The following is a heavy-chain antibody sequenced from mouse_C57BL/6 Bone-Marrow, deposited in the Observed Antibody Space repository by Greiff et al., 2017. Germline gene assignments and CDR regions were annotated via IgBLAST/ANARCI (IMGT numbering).Heavy chain of an antibody. CDR3: ARLDSSGYFDY. CDR2: ISSGGSYT. CDR1: GFTFSSYG. J-gene: IGHJ2*01. Sequence: EVKLVESGGDLVKPGGSLKLSCAASGFTFSSYGMSWVRQTPDKRLEWVATISSGGSYTYYPDSVKGRFTISRDNAKNTLYLQMSSPKSEDTAMYYCARLDSSGYFDYWGQGTTLTVSS. V-gene: IGHV5-6*02. D-gene: IGHD3-2*02.